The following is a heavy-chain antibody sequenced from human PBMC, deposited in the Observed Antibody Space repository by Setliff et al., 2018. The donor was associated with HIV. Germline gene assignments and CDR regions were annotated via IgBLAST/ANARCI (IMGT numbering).Heavy chain of an antibody. J-gene: IGHJ4*02. CDR3: ARDFCGSSCSSGYGYFDH. D-gene: IGHD2-15*01. Sequence: GGSLRLSCAASGFTFSDYWMHWVRQAPGKGLVWVSRINTDGSTTSYADSVKGRFTISRDNAKNTLYLQMNSLRAEDTAVYYCARDFCGSSCSSGYGYFDHWGQGTLVTVSS. V-gene: IGHV3-74*01. CDR2: INTDGSTT. CDR1: GFTFSDYW.